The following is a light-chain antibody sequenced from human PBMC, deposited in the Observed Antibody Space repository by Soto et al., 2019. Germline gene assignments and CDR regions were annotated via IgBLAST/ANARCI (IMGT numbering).Light chain of an antibody. J-gene: IGLJ1*01. V-gene: IGLV2-23*01. CDR2: EGT. CDR3: CAYAGTFTHV. CDR1: SSDVGSYNL. Sequence: QSVLTQPASVSGSPGQSITISCTGASSDVGSYNLVSWYQQHPGKAPKLMIYEGTKRPSGVSNRFSGSKSGNTASLTISGLQAEDEADYYCCAYAGTFTHVFGTGTKLTVL.